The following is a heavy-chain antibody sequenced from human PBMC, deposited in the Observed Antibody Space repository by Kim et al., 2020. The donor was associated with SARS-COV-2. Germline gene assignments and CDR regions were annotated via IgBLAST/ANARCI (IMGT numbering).Heavy chain of an antibody. CDR1: GFTFSSYW. CDR3: AREGDLNSRGKDAFVI. D-gene: IGHD6-13*01. V-gene: IGHV3-7*01. CDR2: IKQDGNQK. J-gene: IGHJ3*02. Sequence: GGSLRLSCAASGFTFSSYWMTWVRQAPGKGLEWVANIKQDGNQKYYVDSVKGRFTISRDNAKNSLYLQMNSQRAEETAVYYCAREGDLNSRGKDAFVIWG.